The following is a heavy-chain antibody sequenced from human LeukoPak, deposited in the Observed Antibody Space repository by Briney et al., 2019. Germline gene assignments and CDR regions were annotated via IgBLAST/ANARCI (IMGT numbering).Heavy chain of an antibody. CDR2: IYYSGST. CDR3: ARLIVDDY. Sequence: PSETLSLTCTVSGGSISSSSYYWGWIRQPPGKGLEWIGSIYYSGSTYYNPSLKRRVTISVDTSKNQFSLKLSSVTAADTAVYYCARLIVDDYWGQGTLVTVSS. V-gene: IGHV4-39*01. D-gene: IGHD2-15*01. CDR1: GGSISSSSYY. J-gene: IGHJ4*02.